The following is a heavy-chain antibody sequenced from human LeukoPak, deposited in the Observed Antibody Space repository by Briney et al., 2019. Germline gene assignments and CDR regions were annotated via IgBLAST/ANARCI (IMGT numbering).Heavy chain of an antibody. D-gene: IGHD1-26*01. V-gene: IGHV3-23*01. CDR1: GVTFSSYA. Sequence: GGSLRLSCAASGVTFSSYAMSWVRQAPGKGVEWVSGISGSGGSTYYADSVKGRFTITRDNSKNTLYLQMNSLRAEDTAVYYCAKVSSGSYFDAWGQGTLVTVSS. CDR3: AKVSSGSYFDA. J-gene: IGHJ5*02. CDR2: ISGSGGST.